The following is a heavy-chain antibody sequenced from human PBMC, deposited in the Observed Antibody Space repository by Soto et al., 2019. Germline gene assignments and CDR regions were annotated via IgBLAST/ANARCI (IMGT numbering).Heavy chain of an antibody. V-gene: IGHV4-4*08. CDR2: SSTRGNT. D-gene: IGHD3-10*01. CDR1: NGSLSRFY. J-gene: IGHJ5*02. Sequence: PSETLSLTCVVSNGSLSRFYWSWLRQTPGKGLEWIGYSSTRGNTKYNPSLNSRVSISLDTSNNLFSLQLTSVTAADTAVYFCAKASTATYYGGYWFDPWGPGILVTVSS. CDR3: AKASTATYYGGYWFDP.